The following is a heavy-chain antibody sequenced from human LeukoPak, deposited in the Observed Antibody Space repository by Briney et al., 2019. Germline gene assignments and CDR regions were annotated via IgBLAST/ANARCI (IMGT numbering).Heavy chain of an antibody. V-gene: IGHV4-39*02. CDR1: GGSITSSTYY. CDR2: IFYTGNT. Sequence: PSETLSLTCSVSGGSITSSTYYWNWIRQPPGEGLDWIGSIFYTGNTYYNPSLKSRATISVDTSRPHFSLRLTSVTAADTAVYYCARRLSTQYYMDVWGKGATVTVSS. J-gene: IGHJ6*03. CDR3: ARRLSTQYYMDV.